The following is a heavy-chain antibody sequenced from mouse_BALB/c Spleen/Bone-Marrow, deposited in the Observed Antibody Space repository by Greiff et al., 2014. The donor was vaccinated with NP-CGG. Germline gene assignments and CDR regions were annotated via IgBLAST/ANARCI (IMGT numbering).Heavy chain of an antibody. CDR3: ASWGYDGYCYAMDY. CDR2: ILPGSDST. D-gene: IGHD2-3*01. Sequence: VKLVESGAELMKPGASVKISCKATGYTFSSYWIEWVRQRPGHGLEWIGEILPGSDSTNYNEKFKGKATFTADTSSNTAYMQLSSLTSEDSAVYYCASWGYDGYCYAMDYWGQGTSVTVSS. CDR1: GYTFSSYW. J-gene: IGHJ4*01. V-gene: IGHV1-9*01.